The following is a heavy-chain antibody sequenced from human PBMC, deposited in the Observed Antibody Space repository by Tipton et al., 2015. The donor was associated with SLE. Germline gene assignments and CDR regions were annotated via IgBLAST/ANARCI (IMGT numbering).Heavy chain of an antibody. D-gene: IGHD4-17*01. CDR3: ATGDLVYYYYGMDV. J-gene: IGHJ6*02. V-gene: IGHV4-4*02. Sequence: TLSLTCAVSGGSITSGNWWTWVRQTPGKGLEWIGEIFHSGDTRYNPSLKSRVTMSVDKSKNQFSLKLRSVTAADTAVYYCATGDLVYYYYGMDVWGQGTTVTVSS. CDR1: GGSITSGNW. CDR2: IFHSGDT.